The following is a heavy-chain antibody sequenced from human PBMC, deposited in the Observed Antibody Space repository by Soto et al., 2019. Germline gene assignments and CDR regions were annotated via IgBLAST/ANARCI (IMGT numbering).Heavy chain of an antibody. V-gene: IGHV1-69*06. Sequence: SVKVSCKASGGTFSSYAISWVRQAPGQGLEWMGGIIPIFGTANYAQKFQGRVTITADKSTSTAYMELSSLRSEDTAMYYCARDPGQMTTVTTVGYWGQGTLVTVSS. CDR3: ARDPGQMTTVTTVGY. J-gene: IGHJ4*02. CDR2: IIPIFGTA. CDR1: GGTFSSYA. D-gene: IGHD4-17*01.